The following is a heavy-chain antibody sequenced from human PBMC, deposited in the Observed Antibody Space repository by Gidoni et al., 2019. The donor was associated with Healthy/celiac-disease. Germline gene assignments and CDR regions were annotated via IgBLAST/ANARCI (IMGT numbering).Heavy chain of an antibody. J-gene: IGHJ6*02. CDR2: ISYDGSNK. V-gene: IGHV3-30*18. D-gene: IGHD3-10*01. Sequence: QVQLVESGGGVVQPGRSLRLSCAASGFTFSSYGMHWVRQAPGKGLEWVAVISYDGSNKYYADSVKGRFTISRDNSKNTLYLQMNSLRAEDTAVYYCAKEYRRGYYGDYYYYYGMDVWGQGTTVTVSS. CDR1: GFTFSSYG. CDR3: AKEYRRGYYGDYYYYYGMDV.